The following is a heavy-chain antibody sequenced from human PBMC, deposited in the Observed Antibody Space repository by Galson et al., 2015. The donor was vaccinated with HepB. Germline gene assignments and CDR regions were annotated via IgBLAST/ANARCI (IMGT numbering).Heavy chain of an antibody. CDR2: ISYDGSNK. CDR1: GFTFSSYA. J-gene: IGHJ4*02. D-gene: IGHD3-22*01. Sequence: SLRLSCAASGFTFSSYAMHWVRQAPGKGLEWVAVISYDGSNKYYADSVKGRFTISRDNSKNTLYLQMNSLRAEDTAVYYCAKDRGVTMIVVVTKPFDYWGQGTLVTVSS. V-gene: IGHV3-30-3*01. CDR3: AKDRGVTMIVVVTKPFDY.